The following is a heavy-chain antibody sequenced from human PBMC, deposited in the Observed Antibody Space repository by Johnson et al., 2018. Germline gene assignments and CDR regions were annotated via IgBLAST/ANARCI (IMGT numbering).Heavy chain of an antibody. V-gene: IGHV3-21*01. CDR3: ARSQSAYYGDYVGAEYFQH. D-gene: IGHD4-17*01. CDR1: GFTFSSYS. Sequence: EVQLVESGGGLVKPGGSLRLSCAASGFTFSSYSMNWVRQAPGKGLEWVSSISSSSSYIYNADSMKGRFTISRDNAKNSLHLQMNSLRAEDTAVNYCARSQSAYYGDYVGAEYFQHWGQGTLVTVSS. J-gene: IGHJ1*01. CDR2: ISSSSSYI.